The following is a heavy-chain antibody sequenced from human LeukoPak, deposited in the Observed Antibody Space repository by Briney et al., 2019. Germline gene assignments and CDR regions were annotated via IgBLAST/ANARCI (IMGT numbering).Heavy chain of an antibody. J-gene: IGHJ6*02. V-gene: IGHV3-30-3*01. CDR1: GFTFSSYA. CDR2: ISYDGGDK. CDR3: ASGTRYCSSTSCYQWLQLWAYEANYYYSGMDV. Sequence: PGRSLRLSCAASGFTFSSYAIHWVRQAPGKGLEWVGVISYDGGDKYYADSVKGRFTISRDTSKNTLYLQMCSLRAEDTAVYYCASGTRYCSSTSCYQWLQLWAYEANYYYSGMDVWGQGTTLTVSS. D-gene: IGHD2-2*01.